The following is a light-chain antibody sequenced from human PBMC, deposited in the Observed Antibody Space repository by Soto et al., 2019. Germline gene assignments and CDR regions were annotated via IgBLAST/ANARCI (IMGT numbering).Light chain of an antibody. V-gene: IGLV2-14*01. CDR3: SSHTTYSTRI. CDR2: EVS. Sequence: QSVLTQPASVSGSPGQSIAISCTGTSSDIGSYNYVSWYQQHPGKAPKLIIHEVSNRPSGISEHFSGSKSGNTASLTISGLQADDEADYYCSSHTTYSTRIFGTGTKVTVL. J-gene: IGLJ1*01. CDR1: SSDIGSYNY.